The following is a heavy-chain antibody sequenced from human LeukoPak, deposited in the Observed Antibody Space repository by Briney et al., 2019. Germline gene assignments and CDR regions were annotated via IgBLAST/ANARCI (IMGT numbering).Heavy chain of an antibody. Sequence: GGSLRLSCAASGFTFSSYAMSWVRQAPWERLQWVSGISDSGGNTYYADSVRGRFAISRDNSKNTLYLQMNSLRAEDTAVYYCARHRSSWLIDYWGQGTLVTVSS. V-gene: IGHV3-23*01. D-gene: IGHD6-6*01. CDR3: ARHRSSWLIDY. CDR2: ISDSGGNT. CDR1: GFTFSSYA. J-gene: IGHJ4*02.